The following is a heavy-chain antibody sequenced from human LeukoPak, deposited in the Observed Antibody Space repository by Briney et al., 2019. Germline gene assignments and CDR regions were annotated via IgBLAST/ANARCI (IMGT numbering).Heavy chain of an antibody. CDR2: ISDRSGST. CDR1: GFIFSNYA. D-gene: IGHD3-9*01. CDR3: AEWEDYDVLTGYYVSDF. V-gene: IGHV3-23*01. J-gene: IGHJ4*02. Sequence: GGSLRLSCAASGFIFSNYAMYWVRQAPGKVREWVSAISDRSGSTYYADSVKGRFTISRDSSKNTLYMQMNSLRADDTAVYYCAEWEDYDVLTGYYVSDFWGQGTLVTVSS.